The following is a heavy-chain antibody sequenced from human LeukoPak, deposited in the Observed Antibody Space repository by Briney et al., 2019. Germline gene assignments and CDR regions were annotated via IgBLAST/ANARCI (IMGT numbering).Heavy chain of an antibody. D-gene: IGHD6-6*01. CDR1: GFTFSSYA. CDR3: AKEGHIAARPGGRYYYYYGMDV. Sequence: GGSLRLSCAASGFTFSSYAMSWVRQAPGKGLEWVSAISGSGGSTYYADSVKGRFTISRDNSKNTLYLQMNSVRAEDTAVYYCAKEGHIAARPGGRYYYYYGMDVWGQGTTVTVSS. J-gene: IGHJ6*02. V-gene: IGHV3-23*01. CDR2: ISGSGGST.